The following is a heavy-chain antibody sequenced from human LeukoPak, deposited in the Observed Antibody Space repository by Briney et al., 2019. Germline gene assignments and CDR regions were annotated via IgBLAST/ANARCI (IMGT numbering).Heavy chain of an antibody. J-gene: IGHJ4*02. Sequence: ASVKVSCKASGYTFTGYYMHWVRQAPGQGLEWMGWINPNSGGTICAQKFQGRVTMTRDTSISTAYMDLSRLRSDDTAMYYCAKGTTVVPNFDYWGRGTLVTVSS. V-gene: IGHV1-2*02. CDR1: GYTFTGYY. D-gene: IGHD4-11*01. CDR2: INPNSGGT. CDR3: AKGTTVVPNFDY.